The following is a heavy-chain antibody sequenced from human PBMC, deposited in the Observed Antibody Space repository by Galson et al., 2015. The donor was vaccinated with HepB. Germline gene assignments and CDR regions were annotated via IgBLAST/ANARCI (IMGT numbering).Heavy chain of an antibody. CDR1: GYTFTSYG. CDR2: ISAYNGNT. D-gene: IGHD3-22*01. V-gene: IGHV1-18*01. Sequence: SVKVSCKASGYTFTSYGISWVRQAPGQGLEWMGWISAYNGNTNYAQKLQGRVTMTTDTSTSTAYMELRSLRSDDTAVYYCVPFYYDSSGYYIDYWGQGTLVTVSS. J-gene: IGHJ4*02. CDR3: VPFYYDSSGYYIDY.